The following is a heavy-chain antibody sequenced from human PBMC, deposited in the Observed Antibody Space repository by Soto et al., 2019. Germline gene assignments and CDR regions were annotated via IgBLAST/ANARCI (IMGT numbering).Heavy chain of an antibody. CDR2: IKEDGSEK. CDR1: GFNFFTYW. D-gene: IGHD3-22*01. Sequence: GGSLRLSCAGSGFNFFTYWITFFGQAAGNRIKWVASIKEDGSEKYGVDSVEGRFTMSRDNAKNSLYLQMKSLRAEDTAVYHCARGWGYCDRGGFPNRYAMDVWGQGTTVTVSS. J-gene: IGHJ6*02. V-gene: IGHV3-7*01. CDR3: ARGWGYCDRGGFPNRYAMDV.